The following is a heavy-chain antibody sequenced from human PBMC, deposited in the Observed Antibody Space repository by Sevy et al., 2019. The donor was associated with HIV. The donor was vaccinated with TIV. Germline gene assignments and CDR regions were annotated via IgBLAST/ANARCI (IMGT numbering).Heavy chain of an antibody. CDR1: GFTFSSYA. CDR3: ARDTYYDSSGYYGY. D-gene: IGHD3-22*01. Sequence: GGSLRLSCAASGFTFSSYAMHWVRQAPGKWLEWVAVISYDGSNKYYADSVKGRFTISRDNSKNTLYLQMNSLRAEDTAVYYCARDTYYDSSGYYGYWGQGTLVTVSS. J-gene: IGHJ4*02. CDR2: ISYDGSNK. V-gene: IGHV3-30-3*01.